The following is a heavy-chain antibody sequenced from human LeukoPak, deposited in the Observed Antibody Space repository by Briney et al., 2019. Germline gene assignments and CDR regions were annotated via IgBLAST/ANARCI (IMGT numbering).Heavy chain of an antibody. D-gene: IGHD3-10*01. V-gene: IGHV1-8*01. J-gene: IGHJ5*02. CDR2: MNPDSGNT. Sequence: GESLKISCKGSGYTFTNSDINWVRQATGQGLEWMGWMNPDSGNTGYAQNFQGRVTMTRNTSISTAYMELSSLRSEDTAVYYCARYITMVRGGSWFDPWGQGTLVTVSS. CDR3: ARYITMVRGGSWFDP. CDR1: GYTFTNSD.